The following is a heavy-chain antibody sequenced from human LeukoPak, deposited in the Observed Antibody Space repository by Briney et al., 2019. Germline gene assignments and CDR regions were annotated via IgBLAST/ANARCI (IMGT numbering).Heavy chain of an antibody. D-gene: IGHD6-19*01. CDR2: INHGGTT. J-gene: IGHJ4*02. Sequence: SETLSLTCAVYGGSFSNYYWSWIRQPPGKGLEWIGEINHGGTTKYNPSLKSRVTMSVDTSKNQFSLKQNSVTAADTAVYYCARSLSSGWFPFDYWGQGTLVTVSS. V-gene: IGHV4-34*01. CDR3: ARSLSSGWFPFDY. CDR1: GGSFSNYY.